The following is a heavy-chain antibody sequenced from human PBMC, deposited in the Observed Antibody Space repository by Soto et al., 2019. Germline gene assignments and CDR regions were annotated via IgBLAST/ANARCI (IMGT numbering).Heavy chain of an antibody. CDR2: MNPYSSNT. V-gene: IGHV1-8*01. CDR1: GYTFTTYD. Sequence: QVQLVQSGAEVKKPGASVKVSCKASGYTFTTYDIHWVRQATGQGLEWVGWMNPYSSNTGYAQKFQGRVTMTRNTSISTAYIELSSLRSEDTAVYYCARVFTVRRGSGSDYWGQGTLVTVSS. J-gene: IGHJ4*02. CDR3: ARVFTVRRGSGSDY. D-gene: IGHD1-26*01.